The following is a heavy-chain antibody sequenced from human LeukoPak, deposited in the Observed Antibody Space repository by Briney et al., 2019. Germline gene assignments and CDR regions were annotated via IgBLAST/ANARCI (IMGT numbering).Heavy chain of an antibody. V-gene: IGHV3-21*01. CDR3: AELGITMIGGV. J-gene: IGHJ6*04. D-gene: IGHD3-10*02. CDR2: ISSGSNYI. Sequence: PGGSLRLSCAASGFTFSGYSMNWIRQAPGKGLEWVSSISSGSNYIYYADSVKGRFTISRDNAKNSLYLQMNSLRAEDTAVYYCAELGITMIGGVWGKGTTVTISS. CDR1: GFTFSGYS.